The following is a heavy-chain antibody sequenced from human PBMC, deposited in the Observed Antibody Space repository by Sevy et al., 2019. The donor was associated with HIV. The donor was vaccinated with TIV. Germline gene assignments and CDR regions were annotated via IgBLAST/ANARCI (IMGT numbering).Heavy chain of an antibody. CDR1: GFKFSDYW. D-gene: IGHD2-15*01. CDR3: LRVVVGFNWRPYYFDS. V-gene: IGHV3-7*01. J-gene: IGHJ4*02. CDR2: IKQDESEK. Sequence: GGSLRLSCAASGFKFSDYWMSWVRQSPGKGLEWVATIKQDESEKYYVDSVKGRFAISRDNGKNSVSLQMTGLRFEDTALYYWLRVVVGFNWRPYYFDSWGQGTLVTFSS.